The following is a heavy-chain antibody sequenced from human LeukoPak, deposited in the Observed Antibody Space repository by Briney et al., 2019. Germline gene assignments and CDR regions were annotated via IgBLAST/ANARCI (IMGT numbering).Heavy chain of an antibody. CDR2: IYYSGST. V-gene: IGHV4-59*01. J-gene: IGHJ5*02. CDR1: GGSISSYY. D-gene: IGHD3-10*01. CDR3: ARTRYYYGSGSPAGWFDP. Sequence: SETLSLTCTVSGGSISSYYWSWIRQPPGKGLEWIGYIYYSGSTNYNPSLKSRVIISVDTSKNQFSLKLSSVTAADTAVYYCARTRYYYGSGSPAGWFDPWGQGTLVTVSS.